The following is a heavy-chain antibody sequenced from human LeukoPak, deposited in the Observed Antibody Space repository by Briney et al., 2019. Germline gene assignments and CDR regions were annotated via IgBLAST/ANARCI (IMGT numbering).Heavy chain of an antibody. V-gene: IGHV3-30*02. Sequence: GGSLRLSCAASGFTFSSYGMHWVRQAPGKGLEWVAFIRYDGSNKYYADSVKGRFTISRDNAKNSLHLQMNSLRAEDTAIYYCARDEKDSGAYHLGHYFDYWGQGTPVTVSS. CDR2: IRYDGSNK. J-gene: IGHJ4*02. CDR3: ARDEKDSGAYHLGHYFDY. D-gene: IGHD2-15*01. CDR1: GFTFSSYG.